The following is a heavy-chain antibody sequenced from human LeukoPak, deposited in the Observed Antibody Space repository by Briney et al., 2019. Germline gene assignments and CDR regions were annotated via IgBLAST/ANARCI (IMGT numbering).Heavy chain of an antibody. CDR2: IRSDGSIT. V-gene: IGHV3-74*01. CDR3: ARDGRSGNFDK. CDR1: GFTFSGYW. Sequence: SGGSLRLSCAAPGFTFSGYWMHWVRQAPGKGLAWVSVIRSDGSITTYADSVKGRFTISRDTAKNTLYLQMNSLRAEDTAVYYCARDGRSGNFDKWGQGTPVSVSS. J-gene: IGHJ4*02. D-gene: IGHD1-26*01.